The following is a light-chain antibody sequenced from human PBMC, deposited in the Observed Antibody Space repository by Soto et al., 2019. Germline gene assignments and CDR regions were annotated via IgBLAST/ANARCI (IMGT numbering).Light chain of an antibody. V-gene: IGKV1-33*01. CDR2: DES. CDR1: QDISNY. J-gene: IGKJ4*01. Sequence: DIQMTQSPSSLSASVGDRVTITCQASQDISNYLYWYQQKPGEAPKLLIYDESNLETGVPSRCSGSGSGTDFTFTIRRLQHEDVATRYRQQSDDLPPTFGGGTKVEIK. CDR3: QQSDDLPPT.